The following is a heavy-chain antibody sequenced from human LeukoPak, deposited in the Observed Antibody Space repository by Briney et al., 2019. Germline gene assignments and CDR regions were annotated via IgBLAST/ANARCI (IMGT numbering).Heavy chain of an antibody. J-gene: IGHJ4*02. D-gene: IGHD3-3*02. V-gene: IGHV3-48*03. CDR1: GFSFSNYE. CDR2: INNGGGTI. Sequence: PGGSLRLSCAASGFSFSNYEMNWVRQSPGKGLEWGSYINNGGGTIWYADSVKGRFTISRDNTKNSLYLQMNSLRAEDTAMYYCASEAVLVAAGIDCWGQGTLVTVSS. CDR3: ASEAVLVAAGIDC.